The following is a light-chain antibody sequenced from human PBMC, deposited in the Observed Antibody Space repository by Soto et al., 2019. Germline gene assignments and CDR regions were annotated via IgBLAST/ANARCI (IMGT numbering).Light chain of an antibody. V-gene: IGKV1-9*01. CDR1: QGISSS. CDR2: RAS. Sequence: DIQLTQSPSFLSASVGDRVTIPCRASQGISSSLAWYQQKPGKAPKLLIYRASTLQTGVPSRFSRSGSGTEFTLTISSLQPEDVATYYCQQLNTYPLTFGGGTKVEVK. CDR3: QQLNTYPLT. J-gene: IGKJ4*01.